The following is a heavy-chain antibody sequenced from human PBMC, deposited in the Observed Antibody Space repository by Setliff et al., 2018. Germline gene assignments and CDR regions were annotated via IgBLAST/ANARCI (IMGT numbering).Heavy chain of an antibody. J-gene: IGHJ6*03. V-gene: IGHV4-59*01. D-gene: IGHD3-3*01. CDR1: GGSISTYY. CDR2: VYYSGTT. Sequence: SETLSLTCTVSGGSISTYYWSWIRQPPGKGLEFIGYVYYSGTTNYDPSLKSRVTMSVDTSKNQFSLKLSSVTAADTAVYYCARMSGFQYIDVWDKGTTVT. CDR3: ARMSGFQYIDV.